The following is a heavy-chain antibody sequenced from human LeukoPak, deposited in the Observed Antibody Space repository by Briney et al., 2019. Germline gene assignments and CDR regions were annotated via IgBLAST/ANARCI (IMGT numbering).Heavy chain of an antibody. CDR3: ARDRRREQLHAFDI. V-gene: IGHV4-59*01. CDR2: THYSDHT. CDR1: GGSISSYY. J-gene: IGHJ3*02. Sequence: SETLSLTCTVSGGSISSYYWSWIRQAPGQGLQWVAYTHYSDHTNYNPSLKSRVTISVDTSKNQLSLMLSSVSAADTAVYYCARDRRREQLHAFDIWGQGTMVTVSS. D-gene: IGHD1/OR15-1a*01.